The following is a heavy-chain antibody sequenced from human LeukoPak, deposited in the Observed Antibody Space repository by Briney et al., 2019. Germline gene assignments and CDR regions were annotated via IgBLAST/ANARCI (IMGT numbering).Heavy chain of an antibody. V-gene: IGHV1-69*13. J-gene: IGHJ4*02. CDR1: GGTFISYA. CDR2: IIPIFGTA. Sequence: SVKVSCKASGGTFISYAISWVRQAPGQGLEWMGGIIPIFGTANYAQKFQGRVTITADESTSTAYMELSSLRSEDTAVYYCARRAYYDSSQFDYWGQGTLVTVSS. CDR3: ARRAYYDSSQFDY. D-gene: IGHD3-22*01.